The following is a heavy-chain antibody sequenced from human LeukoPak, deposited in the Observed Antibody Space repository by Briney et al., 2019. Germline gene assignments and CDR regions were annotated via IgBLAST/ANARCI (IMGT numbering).Heavy chain of an antibody. J-gene: IGHJ3*02. CDR1: GFTVSSNY. D-gene: IGHD3-10*01. CDR2: IYSGGST. CDR3: ARDPHSRSGSDAFDI. V-gene: IGHV3-66*01. Sequence: GGSLRLSCAASGFTVSSNYMSWVRQAPGKGLEWVSVIYSGGSTYYADSVKGRFTISRDNSKNTLYLQMNSLRAEGTAVYYCARDPHSRSGSDAFDIWGQGTMVTVSS.